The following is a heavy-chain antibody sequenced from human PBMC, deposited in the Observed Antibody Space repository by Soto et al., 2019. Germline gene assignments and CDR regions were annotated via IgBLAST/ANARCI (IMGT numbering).Heavy chain of an antibody. J-gene: IGHJ5*02. Sequence: SVKVSCKASGGTFSSYAISWVRQAPGQGLEWMGGIIPIFGTANYAQKFQGRVTITADESTSTAYMELSSLRSEDTAVYYCARQRGYCSSTSCYDLRWWFDPWGQGTLVTVSS. CDR3: ARQRGYCSSTSCYDLRWWFDP. CDR1: GGTFSSYA. CDR2: IIPIFGTA. D-gene: IGHD2-2*01. V-gene: IGHV1-69*13.